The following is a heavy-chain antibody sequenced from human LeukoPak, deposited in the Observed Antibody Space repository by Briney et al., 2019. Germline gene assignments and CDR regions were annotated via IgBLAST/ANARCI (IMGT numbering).Heavy chain of an antibody. CDR2: ISSSGSTI. J-gene: IGHJ4*02. CDR1: GFTFSDYY. V-gene: IGHV3-11*01. Sequence: TGGSLRLSCAASGFTFSDYYMSWIRQAPGKGLEWVSYISSSGSTIYYADSVKGRFTISRDNSKNTLYLQMNSLRAEDTAVYYCAKDPGYSSGWSDYWGQGTLVTVSS. D-gene: IGHD6-19*01. CDR3: AKDPGYSSGWSDY.